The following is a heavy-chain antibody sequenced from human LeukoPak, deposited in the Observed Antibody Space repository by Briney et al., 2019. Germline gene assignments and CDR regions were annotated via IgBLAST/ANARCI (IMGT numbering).Heavy chain of an antibody. V-gene: IGHV4-34*01. J-gene: IGHJ6*02. Sequence: SETLSLTCAVYGGSFSGYYWSWIRQPPGKGLEWIGEINHSGSTNYNPSLKSRVTISVDTSKNQFSLKLSSVTAADTAVYYCARSLVVVINWYYYGMDVWGQGTTVTVSS. CDR2: INHSGST. D-gene: IGHD3-22*01. CDR1: GGSFSGYY. CDR3: ARSLVVVINWYYYGMDV.